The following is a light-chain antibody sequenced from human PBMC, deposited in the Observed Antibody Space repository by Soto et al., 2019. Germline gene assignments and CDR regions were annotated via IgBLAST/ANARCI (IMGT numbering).Light chain of an antibody. CDR2: GAS. J-gene: IGKJ1*01. CDR1: QSVSSSY. CDR3: QQYNNWPWT. V-gene: IGKV3-15*01. Sequence: EIVCTQSPGTLSLSPGERATLSGRASQSVSSSYLAWYHQKPGQASRLLIYGASTRATGIPARFSGSGSGTEFTLTIKSLQHEDFAVYYCQQYNNWPWTVGQGTKVDIK.